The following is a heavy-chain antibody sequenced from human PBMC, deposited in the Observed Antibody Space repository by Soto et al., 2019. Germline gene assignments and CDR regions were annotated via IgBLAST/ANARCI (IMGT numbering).Heavy chain of an antibody. D-gene: IGHD1-26*01. CDR1: GGSISSSSYY. CDR2: IYYSGST. V-gene: IGHV4-39*07. CDR3: ASSKVGATEGAHFDY. Sequence: SETLSLTCTVSGGSISSSSYYWGWIRQPPGKGLEWIGSIYYSGSTYYNPSLKSRVTISVDTSKNQFSLKLSSVTAADTAVYYCASSKVGATEGAHFDYWGQGTLVTVSS. J-gene: IGHJ4*02.